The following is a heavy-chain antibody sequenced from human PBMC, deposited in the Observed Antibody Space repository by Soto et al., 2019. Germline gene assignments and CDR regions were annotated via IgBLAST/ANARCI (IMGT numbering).Heavy chain of an antibody. CDR3: ARAPGGSSSFVDY. CDR1: GYTFTSYA. D-gene: IGHD6-6*01. J-gene: IGHJ4*02. CDR2: INAGNGNT. Sequence: QVQLVQSGAEEKKPGASVKVSCKASGYTFTSYAMHWVRQAPGQRLEWMGWINAGNGNTKYSQKFQGRVTITRDTAASTAYMELSSLRSEDTAVYYCARAPGGSSSFVDYWGQGTLVTVSS. V-gene: IGHV1-3*05.